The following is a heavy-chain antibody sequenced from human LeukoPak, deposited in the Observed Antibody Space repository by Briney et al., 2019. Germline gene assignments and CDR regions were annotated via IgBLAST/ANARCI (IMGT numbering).Heavy chain of an antibody. D-gene: IGHD2-15*01. CDR3: ATASHCSGGSCYSFGFDY. Sequence: PGGSLLLSCAASGFTFSGYAMHWVRRAPGKGLEGVAVISYDGSNKYYADSVKGRFTISRDNSKNTLYLQMNSLRAEDTAVYYCATASHCSGGSCYSFGFDYWGQGTLVTVSS. CDR1: GFTFSGYA. J-gene: IGHJ4*02. CDR2: ISYDGSNK. V-gene: IGHV3-30-3*01.